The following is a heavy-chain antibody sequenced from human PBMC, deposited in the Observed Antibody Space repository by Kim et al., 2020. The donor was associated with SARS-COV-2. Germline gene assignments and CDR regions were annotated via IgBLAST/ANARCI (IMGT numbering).Heavy chain of an antibody. CDR3: ARSHAAAGTLYYFDY. V-gene: IGHV4-30-2*04. J-gene: IGHJ4*02. D-gene: IGHD6-13*01. Sequence: PPLKSRVTISVDTSKNQFSLQLSSVTAADTAVYYCARSHAAAGTLYYFDYWGQGTLVTVSS.